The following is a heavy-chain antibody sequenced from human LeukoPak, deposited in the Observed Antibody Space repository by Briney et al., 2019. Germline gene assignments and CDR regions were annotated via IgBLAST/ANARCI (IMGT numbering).Heavy chain of an antibody. J-gene: IGHJ3*02. CDR2: IYYSGST. V-gene: IGHV4-31*03. CDR3: ARSGNVLRFLEWLLFRAFDI. Sequence: SQTLSLTCTVSGGSISRGGYYWSWIRQHPGKGLEWIGYIYYSGSTYYNPSLKSRVTISVDTSKNQFSLKLSSVTAADTAVYYCARSGNVLRFLEWLLFRAFDIWGQGTMVPVSP. D-gene: IGHD3-3*01. CDR1: GGSISRGGYY.